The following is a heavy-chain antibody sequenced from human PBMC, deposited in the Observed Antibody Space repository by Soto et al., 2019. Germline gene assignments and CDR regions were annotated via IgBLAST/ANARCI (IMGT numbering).Heavy chain of an antibody. Sequence: ASVKVSCKASGYTFTIYYMHWVRQAPGQGLEWMGIINPSGGSTSYAQKFQGRVTMTRDTSTSTVYMELSRLRSEDTAVYYCARVAITLSAFDIWGQGTMVTVSS. D-gene: IGHD1-20*01. CDR1: GYTFTIYY. J-gene: IGHJ3*02. CDR3: ARVAITLSAFDI. V-gene: IGHV1-46*01. CDR2: INPSGGST.